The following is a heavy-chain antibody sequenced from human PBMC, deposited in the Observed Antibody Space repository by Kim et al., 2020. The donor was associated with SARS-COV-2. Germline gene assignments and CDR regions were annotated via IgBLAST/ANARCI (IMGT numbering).Heavy chain of an antibody. CDR2: ISGSGGST. V-gene: IGHV3-23*01. CDR3: AKAGGYYYDSSGYYFPWYYGMDV. D-gene: IGHD3-22*01. CDR1: GFTFSSYA. J-gene: IGHJ6*02. Sequence: GGSLRLSCAASGFTFSSYAMSWVRQAPGKGLEWVSAISGSGGSTYYADSVKGRFTISRDNSKNTLYLQMNSLRAEDTAVYYCAKAGGYYYDSSGYYFPWYYGMDVWGQGTTVTVSS.